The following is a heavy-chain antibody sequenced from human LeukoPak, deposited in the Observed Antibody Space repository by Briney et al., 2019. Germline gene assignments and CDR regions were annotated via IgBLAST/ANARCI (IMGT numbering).Heavy chain of an antibody. CDR1: GFTFSSYA. CDR3: AKGVMITFGGVIAGDAFDI. V-gene: IGHV3-23*01. D-gene: IGHD3-16*02. Sequence: PGESLRLSCAASGFTFSSYAMSWVRQAPGKGLEWVSAISGSGGSTYYADSVKGRFTISRDNSKNTLYLQMNSLRAEDTAVYYCAKGVMITFGGVIAGDAFDIWGQGTMVTVSS. J-gene: IGHJ3*02. CDR2: ISGSGGST.